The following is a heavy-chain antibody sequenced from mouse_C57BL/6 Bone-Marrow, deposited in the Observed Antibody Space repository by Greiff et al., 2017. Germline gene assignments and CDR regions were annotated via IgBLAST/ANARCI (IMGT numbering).Heavy chain of an antibody. CDR3: TRALIYYGTNY. CDR1: GFNIQDYY. V-gene: IGHV14-2*01. CDR2: IDPVDGET. J-gene: IGHJ2*01. D-gene: IGHD1-1*01. Sequence: EVQLQQSGAELVKPGASVKLSCTASGFNIQDYYIHWVKQRTEQGLEWIGRIDPVDGETKYAPKFQDKATITADTSTNTSYLQLSSLTSEDTAVYYCTRALIYYGTNYWGQGTTLTVSS.